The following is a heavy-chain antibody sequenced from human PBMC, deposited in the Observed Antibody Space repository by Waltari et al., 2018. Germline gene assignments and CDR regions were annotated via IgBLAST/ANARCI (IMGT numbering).Heavy chain of an antibody. V-gene: IGHV3-53*01. CDR1: GFIVSNNY. Sequence: EVQLVESGGGLIRPGGSLRLTCAPSGFIVSNNYMSWVRQAPGKGLEWVSVTKGGGNTFYSDSVKGRFTISTDDSSNTLSLQMNSLRVEDTAVYYCASDPGFANGMDGWGQGTTVTVSS. J-gene: IGHJ6*02. CDR3: ASDPGFANGMDG. CDR2: TKGGGNT.